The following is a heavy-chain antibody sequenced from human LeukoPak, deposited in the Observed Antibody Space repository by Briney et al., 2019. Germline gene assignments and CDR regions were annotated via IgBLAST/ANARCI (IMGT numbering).Heavy chain of an antibody. CDR1: GYTFTNYG. J-gene: IGHJ4*02. D-gene: IGHD6-19*01. V-gene: IGHV1-18*01. Sequence: ASVKVSCKASGYTFTNYGISWVRQAPGQGLEWMGWISAHNGNTNYAQKLQGRVTMTTDTSTSTAYMELRSLRSDDTAVYYCAREKRYSSGWYYFDYWGQGTLVTVSS. CDR3: AREKRYSSGWYYFDY. CDR2: ISAHNGNT.